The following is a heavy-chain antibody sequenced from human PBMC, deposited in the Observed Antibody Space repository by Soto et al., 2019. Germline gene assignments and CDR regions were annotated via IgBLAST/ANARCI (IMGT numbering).Heavy chain of an antibody. J-gene: IGHJ3*02. CDR1: GFTFSSYA. CDR3: ARVDVSGYDLGDGFDI. Sequence: QVQLVESGGGVVQPGRSLRLSCAASGFTFSSYAMHWVRQAPGKGLEWVAVISYDGSNKYYADSVKGRFTISRDNSKSTLYLQMHSLRAEDTAVYHCARVDVSGYDLGDGFDIWGQGTMVTVSS. D-gene: IGHD5-12*01. V-gene: IGHV3-30-3*01. CDR2: ISYDGSNK.